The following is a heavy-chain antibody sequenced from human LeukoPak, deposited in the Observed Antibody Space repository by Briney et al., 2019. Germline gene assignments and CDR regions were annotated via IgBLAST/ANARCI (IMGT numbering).Heavy chain of an antibody. V-gene: IGHV3-30*18. D-gene: IGHD6-19*01. CDR3: AKDDSGSGWLNWFDP. J-gene: IGHJ5*02. CDR2: ISYDGSNK. CDR1: GFTFSNYN. Sequence: GGSPRLSCTASGFTFSNYNMNWVRQAPGKGLEWVAVISYDGSNKYYADSVKGRFTISRDNSKNTLYLQMNSLRAEDTAVYYCAKDDSGSGWLNWFDPWGQGTLVTVSS.